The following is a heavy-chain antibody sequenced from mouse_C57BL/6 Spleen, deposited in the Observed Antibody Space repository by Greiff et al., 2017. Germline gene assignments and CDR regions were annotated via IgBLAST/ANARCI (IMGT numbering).Heavy chain of an antibody. CDR1: GYTFTSYW. V-gene: IGHV1-52*01. D-gene: IGHD1-1*01. J-gene: IGHJ1*03. CDR2: IDPSDSET. Sequence: QVQLQQPGAELVRPGSSVKLSCKASGYTFTSYWMHWVKQRPIQGLEWIGNIDPSDSETHYNQKFKDKATLTVDKSSSTAYMQLSSLTSEDSAVYYCAISYGSSYWYFDVWGTETTVTVSS. CDR3: AISYGSSYWYFDV.